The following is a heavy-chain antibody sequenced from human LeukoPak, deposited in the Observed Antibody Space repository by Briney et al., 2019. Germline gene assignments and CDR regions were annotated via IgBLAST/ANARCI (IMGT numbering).Heavy chain of an antibody. CDR3: ARAPITSPFYFDY. Sequence: GGSLRLSCAASGFTFSSYAINWVRQAPGKGLEWVGNVWSDGSTKNYGDSVKGRFTISRDNAKNTLYLQMNSLRAEDTALYYCARAPITSPFYFDYWGQGTLVTVSS. CDR1: GFTFSSYA. D-gene: IGHD2-2*01. J-gene: IGHJ4*02. V-gene: IGHV3-33*01. CDR2: VWSDGSTK.